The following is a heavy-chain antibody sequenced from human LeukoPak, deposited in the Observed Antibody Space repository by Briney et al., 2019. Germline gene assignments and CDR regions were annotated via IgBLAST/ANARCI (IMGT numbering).Heavy chain of an antibody. V-gene: IGHV3-30*02. Sequence: GGSLRLSCAASGFTFSTYGMHWVRQAPGKGLEWVAFIRYDGSNKYYVDSVKGRFTISRDNSKNTLYLHLNSLRAEDTAMYYCANGLATVTTPAEVHWGPGTLVTVSS. D-gene: IGHD4-17*01. CDR2: IRYDGSNK. CDR3: ANGLATVTTPAEVH. J-gene: IGHJ4*02. CDR1: GFTFSTYG.